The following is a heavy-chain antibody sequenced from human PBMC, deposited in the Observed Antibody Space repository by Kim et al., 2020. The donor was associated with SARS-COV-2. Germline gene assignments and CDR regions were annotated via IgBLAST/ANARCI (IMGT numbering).Heavy chain of an antibody. D-gene: IGHD6-19*01. J-gene: IGHJ4*02. V-gene: IGHV1-2*02. Sequence: ASVKVSCKTSGYTFTGYYMHWVRQAPGQGLEWMGWINPNSGGTNYAQNFQGRVTMTRDTSISTAYMELSRLRSDDTAVYYCARDPSLGAIAVAEPFDYWGQGTLVTVSS. CDR3: ARDPSLGAIAVAEPFDY. CDR1: GYTFTGYY. CDR2: INPNSGGT.